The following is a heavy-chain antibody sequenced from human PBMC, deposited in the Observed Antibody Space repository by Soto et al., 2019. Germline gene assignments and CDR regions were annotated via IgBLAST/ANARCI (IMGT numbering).Heavy chain of an antibody. CDR3: ARATIFGVVTSYDY. V-gene: IGHV1-3*01. D-gene: IGHD3-3*01. CDR1: GYTFTSYA. CDR2: INAGNGNT. J-gene: IGHJ4*02. Sequence: QVQLVQSGAEVKKPGASVKVSCKASGYTFTSYAMHWVRQAPGQRLEWMGWINAGNGNTKYSQKFQGRGTITRDTTASTAYMELSSLRSEDTAVYYCARATIFGVVTSYDYWGQGTLVTVSS.